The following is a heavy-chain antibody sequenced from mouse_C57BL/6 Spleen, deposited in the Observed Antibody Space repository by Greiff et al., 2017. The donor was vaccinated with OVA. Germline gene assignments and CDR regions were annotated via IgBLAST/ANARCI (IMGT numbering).Heavy chain of an antibody. Sequence: EFQLQQSGPELVKPGASVKIPCKASGYTFTDYNMDWLKPSHGKSLEWIGDINPNNGGTIYNQKFKGKATLTVDKSSSTAYMELRSLTSEDTAVYYCARGGGYYAMDYWGQGTSVTVSS. J-gene: IGHJ4*01. CDR2: INPNNGGT. CDR1: GYTFTDYN. V-gene: IGHV1-18*01. D-gene: IGHD1-1*02. CDR3: ARGGGYYAMDY.